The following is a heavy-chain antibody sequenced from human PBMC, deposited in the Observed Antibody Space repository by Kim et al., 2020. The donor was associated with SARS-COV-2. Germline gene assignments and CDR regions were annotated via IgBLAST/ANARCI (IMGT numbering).Heavy chain of an antibody. CDR3: ARGHLKSIVVVIAPRPYYYYMDV. V-gene: IGHV1-8*01. Sequence: ASVKDSCKASGYTFTSHDINWVRQATGQGLEWMGWMNPNSGNTGYAQKFQGRVTMTRNTSISTAYMELSSLRSEDTAVYYCARGHLKSIVVVIAPRPYYYYMDVWGKGTTVTVSS. D-gene: IGHD2-21*01. J-gene: IGHJ6*03. CDR2: MNPNSGNT. CDR1: GYTFTSHD.